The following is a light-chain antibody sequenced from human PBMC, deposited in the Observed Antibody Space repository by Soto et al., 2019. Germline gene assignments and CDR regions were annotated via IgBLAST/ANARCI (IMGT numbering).Light chain of an antibody. Sequence: DIQLTQSPSTLSASVGDRVTITCRASQSINGWLAWYQQKPGKAPKLLIYKAYTLKSGVPSRFSGSGSGTEFTLTIRSLQPDDFATYYCKHYNSYSEAFGQGTKVDNK. CDR3: KHYNSYSEA. CDR1: QSINGW. J-gene: IGKJ1*01. V-gene: IGKV1-5*03. CDR2: KAY.